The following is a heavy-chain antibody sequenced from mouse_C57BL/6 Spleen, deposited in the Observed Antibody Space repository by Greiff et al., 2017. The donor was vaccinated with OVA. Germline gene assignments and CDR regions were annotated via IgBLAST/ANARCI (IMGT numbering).Heavy chain of an antibody. Sequence: DVMLVESGEGLVKPGGSLKLSCAASGFTFSSYAMSWVRQTPEKRLEWVAYISSGGDYIYYADTVKGRFTISRDNARNTLYLQMSSLKSEDTAMYYCTRDLPYYGSSYRYFDVWGTGTTVTVSS. V-gene: IGHV5-9-1*02. CDR2: ISSGGDYI. J-gene: IGHJ1*03. CDR1: GFTFSSYA. D-gene: IGHD1-1*01. CDR3: TRDLPYYGSSYRYFDV.